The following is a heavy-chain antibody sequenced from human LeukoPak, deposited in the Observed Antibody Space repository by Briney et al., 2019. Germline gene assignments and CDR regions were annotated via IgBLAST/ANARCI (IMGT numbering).Heavy chain of an antibody. Sequence: PGGSLRLSCAASGFTFSSYEMNWVRQAPGKGLEWVSYISSSGSTIYYADSVKGRFTISRDNAKNTLYLQMNRLRAEDTAVYYCARVASYGDHANYYYYYMDVWGKGTTVTISS. CDR2: ISSSGSTI. V-gene: IGHV3-48*03. CDR1: GFTFSSYE. J-gene: IGHJ6*03. D-gene: IGHD4-17*01. CDR3: ARVASYGDHANYYYYYMDV.